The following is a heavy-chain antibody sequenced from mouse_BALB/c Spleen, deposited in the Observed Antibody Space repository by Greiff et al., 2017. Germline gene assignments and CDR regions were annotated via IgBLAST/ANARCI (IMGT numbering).Heavy chain of an antibody. CDR2: ISYSGST. CDR1: GYSITSDYA. J-gene: IGHJ1*01. D-gene: IGHD1-1*01. Sequence: EVKLVESGPGLVKPSQSLSLTCTVTGYSITSDYAWNWIRQFPGNKLEWMGYISYSGSTSYNPSLKSRISITRDTSKNQFFLQLNSVTTEDTATYYCARYYYGSSYGYFDVWGAGTTVTVSS. CDR3: ARYYYGSSYGYFDV. V-gene: IGHV3-2*02.